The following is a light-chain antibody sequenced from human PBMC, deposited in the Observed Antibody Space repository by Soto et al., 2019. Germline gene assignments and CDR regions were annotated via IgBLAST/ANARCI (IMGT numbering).Light chain of an antibody. J-gene: IGKJ1*01. Sequence: EIVMTQSPATLSVSPGERATLSCRASQSVSSNLAWYQQKPGQAPRLLIYGASPRATGIPDRFSGSGSATHSTPTLSNRQSEDFAVYYYPQYNNWPPWTFGQGTKVQIK. CDR3: PQYNNWPPWT. V-gene: IGKV3-15*01. CDR2: GAS. CDR1: QSVSSN.